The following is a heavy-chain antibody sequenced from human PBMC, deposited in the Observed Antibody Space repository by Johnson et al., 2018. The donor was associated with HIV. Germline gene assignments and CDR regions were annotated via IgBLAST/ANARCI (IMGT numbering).Heavy chain of an antibody. CDR3: GRAPKGGDYGEGAFDI. J-gene: IGHJ3*02. V-gene: IGHV3-33*01. CDR1: GFIFSSYG. CDR2: IRYDGSDK. Sequence: QMQLVESGGGVVQPGKSLRLSCAASGFIFSSYGMHWVRQAPGRGLEWVALIRYDGSDKHYADSVKGRFTISRDNSKNTVYIQMNSLRAEDTAVYYCGRAPKGGDYGEGAFDIWGQGTMVTVSS. D-gene: IGHD4-17*01.